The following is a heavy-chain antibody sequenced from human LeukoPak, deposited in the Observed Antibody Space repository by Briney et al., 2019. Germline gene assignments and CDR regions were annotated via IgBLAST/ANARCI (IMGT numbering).Heavy chain of an antibody. V-gene: IGHV3-30*18. J-gene: IGHJ4*02. CDR2: ISYDGSNK. CDR1: GFTFSSYG. CDR3: AKDASNAYDSSGYPFDY. Sequence: GGSLRLSCAASGFTFSSYGMHWVRQAPGKGLEWVAVISYDGSNKYYADSVKGRFTISRDNSKNTLYLQMNSLRAEDTAVYYCAKDASNAYDSSGYPFDYWGQGTLVTVSS. D-gene: IGHD3-22*01.